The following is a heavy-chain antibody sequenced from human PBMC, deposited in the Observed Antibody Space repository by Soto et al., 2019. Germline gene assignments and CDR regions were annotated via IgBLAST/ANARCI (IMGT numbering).Heavy chain of an antibody. CDR1: GYTFDIYD. D-gene: IGHD1-26*01. V-gene: IGHV1-8*01. Sequence: QVQLVQSAAEVKKPGASVKVSCRAAGYTFDIYDINWVRQAPGQGLEWMGWMNPNSGDTSHAQRFQGRVTLTRDTSVSTAYMELSSLTSEDTAVYYCARGRVRGYNWFDPWGQGTLFTVSS. J-gene: IGHJ5*02. CDR3: ARGRVRGYNWFDP. CDR2: MNPNSGDT.